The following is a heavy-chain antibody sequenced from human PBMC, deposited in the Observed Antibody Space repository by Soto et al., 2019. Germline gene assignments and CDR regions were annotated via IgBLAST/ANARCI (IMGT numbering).Heavy chain of an antibody. J-gene: IGHJ5*02. CDR1: GYTFTSYG. CDR3: ARLDGGNPHWFDP. D-gene: IGHD2-15*01. CDR2: ISTYNGNT. Sequence: GASVKVSCKASGYTFTSYGISWVRQAPGQGLEWMGGISTYNGNTKYAQKLQGRVTMTTDASTSTAYMELSSLRSEDTAVYYCARLDGGNPHWFDPWGQGTLVTVSS. V-gene: IGHV1-18*01.